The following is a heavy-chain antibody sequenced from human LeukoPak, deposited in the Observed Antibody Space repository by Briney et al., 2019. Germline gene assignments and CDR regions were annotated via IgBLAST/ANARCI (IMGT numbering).Heavy chain of an antibody. J-gene: IGHJ5*02. V-gene: IGHV1-46*01. Sequence: ASVKVSCKASGYTFTSYYMHWVRQAPGQGLEWMGIINPSGGITSYAQKFQGRVTMTRDTSTSTVYMELSSLRSEDTAVYYCARDRGIVVVPAAMVEGGWFDPWGQGTLVTVSS. D-gene: IGHD2-2*01. CDR3: ARDRGIVVVPAAMVEGGWFDP. CDR1: GYTFTSYY. CDR2: INPSGGIT.